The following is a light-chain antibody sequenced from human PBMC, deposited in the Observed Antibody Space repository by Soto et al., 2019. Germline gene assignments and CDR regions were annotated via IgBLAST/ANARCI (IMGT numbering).Light chain of an antibody. CDR2: GNR. V-gene: IGLV1-40*01. J-gene: IGLJ3*02. CDR1: NSNLGAGYD. Sequence: QLVLTQPHSVSGAPGQRVTISCTGNNSNLGAGYDVHWYQQLPGAAPKLVIFGNRNRPSGVPERFSGSKSGTSASLAITGLQAEDEADYYCQAYDYSLTAFVFGGGTKVTVL. CDR3: QAYDYSLTAFV.